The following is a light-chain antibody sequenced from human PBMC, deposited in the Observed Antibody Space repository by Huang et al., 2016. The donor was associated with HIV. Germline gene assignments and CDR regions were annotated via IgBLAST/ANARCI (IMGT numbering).Light chain of an antibody. CDR1: QSVSSN. CDR3: QQYNNWPHT. CDR2: GAS. V-gene: IGKV3-15*01. J-gene: IGKJ2*01. Sequence: EIVMTQSPATLSGSPGERATLSCRASQSVSSNLAWYQQKPGQAPRLLIYGASTRATGIPARFSGTGSGTEFTLTISSLQSEDFAVYNCQQYNNWPHTFGQGTKLEIK.